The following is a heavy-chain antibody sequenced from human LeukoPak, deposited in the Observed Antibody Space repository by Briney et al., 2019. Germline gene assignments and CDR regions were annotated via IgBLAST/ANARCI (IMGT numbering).Heavy chain of an antibody. CDR2: MNPNSGNT. D-gene: IGHD6-6*01. J-gene: IGHJ4*02. V-gene: IGHV1-8*02. CDR3: ARGPVSGSSSSWYVNY. CDR1: GYTFTSYD. Sequence: ASVKVSCKASGYTFTSYDINWVRQATGQGLEWMGWMNPNSGNTGYDQKFQGRVTMTRNTSISTAYMELSSLRSEDTAVYYCARGPVSGSSSSWYVNYWGQGTLVTVSS.